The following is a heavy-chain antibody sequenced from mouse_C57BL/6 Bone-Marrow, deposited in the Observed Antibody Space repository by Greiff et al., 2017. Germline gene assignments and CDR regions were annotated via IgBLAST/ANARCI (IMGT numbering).Heavy chain of an antibody. J-gene: IGHJ1*03. V-gene: IGHV5-6*01. CDR2: ISSGGSYT. Sequence: EVQVVESGGDLVKPGGSLKLSCAASGFTFSSYGLSWVRRTPDKRLEWVATISSGGSYTYYPDSVKGRFTISRDNAKNTLYLQMSSLKSEDTAMYYCARRGYYGSIFYWYFDVWGTGTTVTVSS. CDR1: GFTFSSYG. CDR3: ARRGYYGSIFYWYFDV. D-gene: IGHD1-1*01.